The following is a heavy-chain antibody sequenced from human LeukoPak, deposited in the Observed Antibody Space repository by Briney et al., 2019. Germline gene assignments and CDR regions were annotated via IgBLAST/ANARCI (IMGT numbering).Heavy chain of an antibody. J-gene: IGHJ4*02. D-gene: IGHD3-22*01. CDR1: RGSISSYY. Sequence: SETLSLTCTVSRGSISSYYWSWIRQPPGKGLEWIGYIYYSGSTTYNPSLKSRVTISVDTSKNQFSLKLSSVTAADTAMYYCARVAYYYDNSGYSYYFDYWGQGTLVTVSS. CDR2: IYYSGST. CDR3: ARVAYYYDNSGYSYYFDY. V-gene: IGHV4-59*01.